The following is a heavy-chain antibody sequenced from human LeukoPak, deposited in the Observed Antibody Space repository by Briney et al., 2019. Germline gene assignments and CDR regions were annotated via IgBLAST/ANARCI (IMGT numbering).Heavy chain of an antibody. J-gene: IGHJ5*02. CDR3: ARGSTTGRSTSGDWFDP. D-gene: IGHD1-1*01. CDR2: MNPNSGNT. Sequence: ASVKVSCKASGYTFTSYDINWVRQATGQGLEWMGWMNPNSGNTGYAQKLQGRVTITRNTSISTAYMELSSLRSEDTAVYYCARGSTTGRSTSGDWFDPWGQGTLVTVSS. V-gene: IGHV1-8*03. CDR1: GYTFTSYD.